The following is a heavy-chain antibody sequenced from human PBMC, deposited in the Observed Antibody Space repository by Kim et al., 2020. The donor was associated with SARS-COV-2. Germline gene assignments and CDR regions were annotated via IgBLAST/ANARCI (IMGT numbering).Heavy chain of an antibody. Sequence: GGSLRLSCAASGFTFSSYDMHWVRQATGKGLEWVSAIGTAGDTYYPGSVKGRFTISRENAKNSLYLQMNSLRAGDTAVYYCARGRYYYDSSGYPRAYYFDYWGQGTLVTVSS. V-gene: IGHV3-13*04. CDR2: IGTAGDT. CDR1: GFTFSSYD. CDR3: ARGRYYYDSSGYPRAYYFDY. J-gene: IGHJ4*02. D-gene: IGHD3-22*01.